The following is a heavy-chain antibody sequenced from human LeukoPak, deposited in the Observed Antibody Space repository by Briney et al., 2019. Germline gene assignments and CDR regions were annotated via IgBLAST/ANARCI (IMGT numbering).Heavy chain of an antibody. V-gene: IGHV3-23*01. CDR3: AKAGTDYYDSSGYYYVGYFDY. J-gene: IGHJ4*02. CDR1: GFPLSSYA. CDR2: TSSSDAGT. Sequence: GGSLRLSCAVSGFPLSSYAMSWVRQAPGKGLEWVSATSSSDAGTYYADSVRGRFTISRDNSKNTLYLQMNSLGAEDTAVYYCAKAGTDYYDSSGYYYVGYFDYWGQGTLVTVSS. D-gene: IGHD3-22*01.